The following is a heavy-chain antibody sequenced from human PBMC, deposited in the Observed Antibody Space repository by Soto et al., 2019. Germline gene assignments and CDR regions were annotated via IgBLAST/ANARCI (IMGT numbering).Heavy chain of an antibody. J-gene: IGHJ6*02. V-gene: IGHV1-69*13. CDR3: ARGYDYYYGMDV. CDR1: GGTFSSYA. CDR2: IIPIFGTA. Sequence: SVKVSCKASGGTFSSYAISWVRQAPGQGLEWMGGIIPIFGTANYAQKFQGRVTITVDESTSTAYMELSSLRSEDTAVYYCARGYDYYYGMDVWGQGTTVTVSS. D-gene: IGHD1-20*01.